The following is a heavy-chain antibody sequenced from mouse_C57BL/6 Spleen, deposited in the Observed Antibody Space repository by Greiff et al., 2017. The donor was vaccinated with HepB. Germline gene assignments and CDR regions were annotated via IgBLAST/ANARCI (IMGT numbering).Heavy chain of an antibody. D-gene: IGHD1-1*01. V-gene: IGHV1-50*01. CDR3: ARGVITTVVATRYAMDY. Sequence: QVQLQQPGAELVKPGASVKLSCKASGYTFTSYWMQWVKQRPGQGLEWIGEIDPSDSYTNYNQKFKGKATLTVDTSSSTAYMQLGSLTSEDSAVYYCARGVITTVVATRYAMDYWGQGTSVTVSS. J-gene: IGHJ4*01. CDR1: GYTFTSYW. CDR2: IDPSDSYT.